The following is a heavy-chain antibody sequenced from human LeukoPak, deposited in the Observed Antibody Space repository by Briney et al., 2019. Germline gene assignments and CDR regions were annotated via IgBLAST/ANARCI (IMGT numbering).Heavy chain of an antibody. V-gene: IGHV6-1*01. CDR2: TYYRSMWYN. CDR1: GDSVSSNSAA. J-gene: IGHJ4*02. CDR3: ARPPGIAAAAHDY. Sequence: SQTLSLTCAISGDSVSSNSAAWNWIRQSPSRGLEWLGRTYYRSMWYNDYAISVKSRITINPDTSKNRFSLQLNSVTPEDTAVYYCARPPGIAAAAHDYWGQGTLVTVSS. D-gene: IGHD6-13*01.